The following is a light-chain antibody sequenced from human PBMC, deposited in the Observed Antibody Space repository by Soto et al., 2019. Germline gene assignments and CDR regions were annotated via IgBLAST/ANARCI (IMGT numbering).Light chain of an antibody. Sequence: QSALTQPASVSGSPGQSITISCTGTSSDVGGYNYVSWYQQHPGKAPKLMIYEVSNRPSGVYHRFSGSKSGNTASLTISGLQAEDEADYYCSSYTSSSTLYVFGIGTKV. CDR2: EVS. CDR3: SSYTSSSTLYV. J-gene: IGLJ1*01. CDR1: SSDVGGYNY. V-gene: IGLV2-14*01.